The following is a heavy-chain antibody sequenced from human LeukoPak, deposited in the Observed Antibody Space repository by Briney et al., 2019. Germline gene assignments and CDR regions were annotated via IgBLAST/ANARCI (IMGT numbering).Heavy chain of an antibody. D-gene: IGHD1-7*01. CDR3: ARANRITGTTVG. CDR2: IYYSGST. J-gene: IGHJ4*02. CDR1: GGSISSGGYY. V-gene: IGHV4-61*08. Sequence: SQTLSLTCTVSGGSISSGGYYWSWIRQPPGKGLEWIGYIYYSGSTNYNPSLKSRVTISVDTSKNQFSLKLSSVTAADTAVYYCARANRITGTTVGWGQGTLVTVSS.